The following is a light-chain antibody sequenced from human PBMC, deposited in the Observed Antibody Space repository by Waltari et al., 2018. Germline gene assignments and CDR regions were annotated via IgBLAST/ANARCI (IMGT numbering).Light chain of an antibody. CDR1: SHDVGNYDL. J-gene: IGLJ2*01. Sequence: QSALTQPASVSGSPGQSTTLSCTATSHDVGNYDLVSWYQQHPGKAPKLIIYEVTQRPSGFSNRFSGSKSGNTASLTISGLHTEDEGDYYCCSYSGDLSFGVVFGGGTKLTVL. V-gene: IGLV2-23*02. CDR3: CSYSGDLSFGVV. CDR2: EVT.